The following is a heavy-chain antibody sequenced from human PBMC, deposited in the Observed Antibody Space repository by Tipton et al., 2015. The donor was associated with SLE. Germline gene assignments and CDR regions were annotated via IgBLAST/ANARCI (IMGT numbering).Heavy chain of an antibody. CDR3: ALKGITGTSGDDVAFDI. D-gene: IGHD1-7*01. CDR1: GGSISSGSYY. V-gene: IGHV4-61*09. Sequence: LRLSCTVSGGSISSGSYYWSWIRQPAGKGLEWIGHIYTSGSTNYNPSLKSRVTISVDTSKNQFSLKLSSVTAADTAVYYCALKGITGTSGDDVAFDIWGQGTMVTVSS. CDR2: IYTSGST. J-gene: IGHJ3*02.